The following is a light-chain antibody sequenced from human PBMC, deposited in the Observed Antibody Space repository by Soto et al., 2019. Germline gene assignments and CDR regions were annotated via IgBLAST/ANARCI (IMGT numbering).Light chain of an antibody. Sequence: EVVLTQSPNTLSLSPGESATLSCRASQAVSSTYLVWYQQKPGLAPRLLIYGASSRAPGISDRFSGSGSGTDFTLTISRLEPEDFAVYYCHQCGNSWWTFGEGTKVGIK. CDR3: HQCGNSWWT. CDR2: GAS. CDR1: QAVSSTY. J-gene: IGKJ1*01. V-gene: IGKV3-20*01.